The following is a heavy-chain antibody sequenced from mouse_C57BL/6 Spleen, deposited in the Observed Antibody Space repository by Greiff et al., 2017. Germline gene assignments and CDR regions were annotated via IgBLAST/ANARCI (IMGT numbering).Heavy chain of an antibody. Sequence: EVQLVESGGGLVKPGGSLKLSCAASGFTFSDYGMHWVRQAPEKGLEWVAYISSGSSTIYYADTVKGRFTISRDNAKNTMFLQMTSLRSEDTAMYYCARDYGTMDMEYWGQGTSVTVAS. D-gene: IGHD1-2*01. CDR1: GFTFSDYG. CDR3: ARDYGTMDMEY. J-gene: IGHJ4*01. CDR2: ISSGSSTI. V-gene: IGHV5-17*01.